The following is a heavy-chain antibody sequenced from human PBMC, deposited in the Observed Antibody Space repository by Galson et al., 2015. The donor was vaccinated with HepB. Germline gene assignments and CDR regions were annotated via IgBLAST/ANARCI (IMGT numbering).Heavy chain of an antibody. J-gene: IGHJ4*02. CDR1: GDTFNSYT. D-gene: IGHD3-22*01. Sequence: SVKVSCKASGDTFNSYTINWVRQAPGQGLEWMGRIVPMVGIVKYAQKFQGRVTITADKSTSTAYMELNSLRSEDTAVYYCARARQDYYDTNGFDYWGQGTLVTVSS. CDR2: IVPMVGIV. V-gene: IGHV1-69*02. CDR3: ARARQDYYDTNGFDY.